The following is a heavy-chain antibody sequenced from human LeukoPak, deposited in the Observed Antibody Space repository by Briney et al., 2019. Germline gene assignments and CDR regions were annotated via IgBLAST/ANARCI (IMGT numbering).Heavy chain of an antibody. J-gene: IGHJ4*02. V-gene: IGHV1-2*02. Sequence: GASVRVSCKASGYTFTGYYMHWVRQAPGQGLEWMGWINPNSGGTYYAQKFQGRVTMTGDTSISTAYMELSRLRSDDTAVYYCAREPPQLWLRGMDYWGQGTLVTVSS. CDR3: AREPPQLWLRGMDY. CDR1: GYTFTGYY. D-gene: IGHD5-18*01. CDR2: INPNSGGT.